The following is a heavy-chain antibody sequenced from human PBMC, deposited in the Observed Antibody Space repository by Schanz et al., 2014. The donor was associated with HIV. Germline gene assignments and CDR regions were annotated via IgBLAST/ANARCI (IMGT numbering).Heavy chain of an antibody. D-gene: IGHD3-16*01. CDR3: ARHLPGGLFSPLNL. Sequence: QVQLVQSGAEVKKSGSSVKVSCKASGGTIRNLGITWVRQAPGQGLEWMGVINIMLGKTNYAQKFQGRVTITADKSTSTAYMELSSLRSEDTAIYYCARHLPGGLFSPLNLWGQGTLVTVSS. J-gene: IGHJ4*02. CDR2: INIMLGKT. CDR1: GGTIRNLG. V-gene: IGHV1-69*06.